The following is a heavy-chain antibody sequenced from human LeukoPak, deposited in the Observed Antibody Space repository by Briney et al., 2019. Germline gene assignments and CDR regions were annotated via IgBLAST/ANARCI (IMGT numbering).Heavy chain of an antibody. D-gene: IGHD6-19*01. Sequence: GGSLRLSCAASGFTFDDYGMSWVRQAPGKGLVWVSRINSDARSTSYADSVKGRFTISRDNAKNTLYLQMNSLRAEDTAVYYCARGADTGYSSDSWGQGTLVTVSS. CDR3: ARGADTGYSSDS. CDR2: INSDARST. V-gene: IGHV3-74*01. CDR1: GFTFDDYG. J-gene: IGHJ5*02.